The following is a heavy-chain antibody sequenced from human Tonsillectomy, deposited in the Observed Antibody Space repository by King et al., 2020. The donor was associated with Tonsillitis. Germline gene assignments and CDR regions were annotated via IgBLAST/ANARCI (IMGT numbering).Heavy chain of an antibody. CDR3: ARDDSGSYGVGFDY. CDR2: ISYDGSNK. Sequence: VQLVESGGGVVQPGRSLRLSCAASGFTFSSYGMHWVRQAPGKGLEWVAVISYDGSNKYYADSVKGRFTISRENSKNTLYLQMNSLRAEDTAVYYCARDDSGSYGVGFDYWGQGTLVTVSS. CDR1: GFTFSSYG. V-gene: IGHV3-33*05. D-gene: IGHD1-26*01. J-gene: IGHJ4*02.